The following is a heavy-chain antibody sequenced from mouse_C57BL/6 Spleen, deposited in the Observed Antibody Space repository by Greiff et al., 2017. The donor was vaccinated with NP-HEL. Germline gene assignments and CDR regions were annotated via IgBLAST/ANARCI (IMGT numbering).Heavy chain of an antibody. Sequence: EVKLMESGGGLVKPGGSLKLSCAASGFTFSSYAMSWVRQTPEKRLEWVATISDGGSYTYYPDNVKGRFTISRDNAKNNLYLQMSHLKSEDTAMYYCARDGYSGFAYWGQGTLVTVSA. CDR2: ISDGGSYT. V-gene: IGHV5-4*01. D-gene: IGHD2-3*01. CDR1: GFTFSSYA. CDR3: ARDGYSGFAY. J-gene: IGHJ3*01.